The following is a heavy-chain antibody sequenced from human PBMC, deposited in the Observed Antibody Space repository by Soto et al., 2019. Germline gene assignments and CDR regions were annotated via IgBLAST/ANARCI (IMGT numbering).Heavy chain of an antibody. CDR1: GGSFSGYY. CDR3: ARGRYFARLPNLYYYYYYMDV. CDR2: INHSGST. J-gene: IGHJ6*03. V-gene: IGHV4-34*01. D-gene: IGHD6-25*01. Sequence: QVQLQQWGAGLLKPSETLSLTCAVYGGSFSGYYWSWIRQPPGKGLEWIGEINHSGSTNYNPSLKSRVTISVDTSKNQFSLKLSSVTAADTAVYYCARGRYFARLPNLYYYYYYMDVWGKGTTVTVSS.